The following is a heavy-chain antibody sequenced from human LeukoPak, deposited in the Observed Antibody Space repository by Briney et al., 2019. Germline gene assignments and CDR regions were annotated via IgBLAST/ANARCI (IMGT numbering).Heavy chain of an antibody. J-gene: IGHJ5*02. Sequence: SETLSLTCSVSGGSISSRSYYWGWIRQPPGKGLEWIGSIYYSGSAYYNPSLKSRVTISVDKSKNQFSLKLSSVTAADTAVYYCARALGSSWYRGSWFDPWGQGTLVTVSS. CDR2: IYYSGSA. D-gene: IGHD6-13*01. V-gene: IGHV4-39*07. CDR3: ARALGSSWYRGSWFDP. CDR1: GGSISSRSYY.